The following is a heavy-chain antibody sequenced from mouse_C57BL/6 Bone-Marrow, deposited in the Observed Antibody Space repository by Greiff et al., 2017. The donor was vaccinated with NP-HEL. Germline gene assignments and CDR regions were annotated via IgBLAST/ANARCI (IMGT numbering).Heavy chain of an antibody. CDR3: TRDPSSYDYYAMDY. CDR1: GFTFSSYA. J-gene: IGHJ4*01. CDR2: ISSGGDYI. D-gene: IGHD1-1*01. Sequence: EVKLVESGEGLVKPGGSLKLSCAASGFTFSSYAMSWVRQTPEKRLEWVAYISSGGDYIYYADTVKGRFTISRDNARNTLYLQMSSLKSEDTAMYYCTRDPSSYDYYAMDYWGQGTSVTVSS. V-gene: IGHV5-9-1*02.